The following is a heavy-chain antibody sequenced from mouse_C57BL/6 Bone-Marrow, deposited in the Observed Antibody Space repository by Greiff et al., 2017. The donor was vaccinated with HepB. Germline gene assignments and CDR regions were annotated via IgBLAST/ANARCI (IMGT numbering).Heavy chain of an antibody. CDR2: IYPGDGDT. J-gene: IGHJ3*01. CDR1: GYAFSSSW. CDR3: ARNYYGSPFAY. Sequence: VKLLESGPELVKPGASVKISCKASGYAFSSSWMNWVKQRPGKGLEWIGRIYPGDGDTNYNGKFKGKATLTADKSSSTAYMQLSSLTSEDSAVYFCARNYYGSPFAYWGQGTLVTVSA. V-gene: IGHV1-82*01. D-gene: IGHD1-1*01.